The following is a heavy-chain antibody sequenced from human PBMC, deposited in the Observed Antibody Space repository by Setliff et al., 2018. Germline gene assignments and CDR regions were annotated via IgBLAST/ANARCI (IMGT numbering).Heavy chain of an antibody. D-gene: IGHD2-15*01. V-gene: IGHV3-7*01. CDR3: ARTCSGSGCYAGLES. Sequence: GGSLRLSCAGSGFSFSIFWMSWVRQAPGKGLEWVATIKQDESEKHYVGSVKGRFTISRDNARNSVYLQMNSLRPEDTAVYYCARTCSGSGCYAGLESWGQGTPVTVSS. CDR1: GFSFSIFW. CDR2: IKQDESEK. J-gene: IGHJ4*02.